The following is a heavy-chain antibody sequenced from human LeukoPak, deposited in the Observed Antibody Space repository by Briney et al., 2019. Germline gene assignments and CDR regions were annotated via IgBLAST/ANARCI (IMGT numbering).Heavy chain of an antibody. Sequence: SETLSLTCTVPGGSISSPSYYWGWIRQPPGKGLEWIGSIYYVGNTYYNPSLKSRVTISVDTSKNQFSLKLSSVTAADTAVYYCARRSDWFGNDYWGQGTLVTVSS. V-gene: IGHV4-39*01. CDR1: GGSISSPSYY. CDR2: IYYVGNT. D-gene: IGHD3-10*01. CDR3: ARRSDWFGNDY. J-gene: IGHJ4*02.